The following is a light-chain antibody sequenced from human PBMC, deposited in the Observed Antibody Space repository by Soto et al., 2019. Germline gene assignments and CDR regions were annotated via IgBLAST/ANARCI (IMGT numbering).Light chain of an antibody. CDR3: CSYAGSYTYV. CDR2: DVS. CDR1: SSDVSDYNY. J-gene: IGLJ1*01. Sequence: QSALTQPRSVSGSPGQSVTISCTGTSSDVSDYNYVSWYQYHPGKAPKLMIYDVSKRPSGVPDRFSGSKSGTTASLTISGLQAEDEADYYCCSYAGSYTYVFGTGTKLTVL. V-gene: IGLV2-11*01.